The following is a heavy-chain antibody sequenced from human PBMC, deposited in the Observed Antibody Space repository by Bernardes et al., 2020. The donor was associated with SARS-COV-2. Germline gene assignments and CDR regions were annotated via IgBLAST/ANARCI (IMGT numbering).Heavy chain of an antibody. D-gene: IGHD2-2*01. V-gene: IGHV3-30*18. J-gene: IGHJ4*02. CDR2: ISYDGSNK. CDR1: GFTFSSYG. CDR3: AKDGVPAAFRGGSCYNY. Sequence: GGSLRLSCAASGFTFSSYGMHWVRQAPGKGLEWVAVISYDGSNKYYADSVKGRFTISRDNSKNTLYLQMNSLRAEDTAVYYCAKDGVPAAFRGGSCYNYWGQGTLVTVSS.